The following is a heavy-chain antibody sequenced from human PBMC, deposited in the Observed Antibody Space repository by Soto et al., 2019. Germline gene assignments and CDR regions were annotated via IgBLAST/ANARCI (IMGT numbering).Heavy chain of an antibody. D-gene: IGHD4-17*01. CDR3: ARNGNGDYSYFDY. CDR1: GYTFTGHY. J-gene: IGHJ4*02. CDR2: ISPKNGDT. Sequence: ASVKVSCKASGYTFTGHYVHWVRQAPGQGLEWMGWISPKNGDTNYAQKFHRRVTMTRDKSISTAYMELSSLRSDDTAVYFCARNGNGDYSYFDYWGLGTLVTVSS. V-gene: IGHV1-2*02.